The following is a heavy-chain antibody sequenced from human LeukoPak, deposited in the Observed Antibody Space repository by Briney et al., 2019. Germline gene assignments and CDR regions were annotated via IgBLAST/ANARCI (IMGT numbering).Heavy chain of an antibody. Sequence: PGGSLRLSCGASGFTFSSYAMSWVRQAPGKWLEWVSGISGSGDSSYYADSVKGRFTISRDNSKNTLYLQMNSLRAEDTALYYCAKEGLDYLSYYFYDYLDVWGKGAAVTGSS. V-gene: IGHV3-23*01. J-gene: IGHJ6*03. CDR2: ISGSGDSS. CDR1: GFTFSSYA. D-gene: IGHD3/OR15-3a*01. CDR3: AKEGLDYLSYYFYDYLDV.